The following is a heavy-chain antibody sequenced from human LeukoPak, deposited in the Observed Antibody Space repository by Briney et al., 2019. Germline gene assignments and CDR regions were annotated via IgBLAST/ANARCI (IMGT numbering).Heavy chain of an antibody. CDR3: ARWGVGDY. CDR1: GFTFSSYA. Sequence: GGSLRLSCAASGFTFSSYAMNWVRQAPGKGLEWVSYISSSGTIYYADSVKGRFTISRDNAKNSLYLQMNSLRAEDTAVYYCARWGVGDYWGQGTLVTVSS. CDR2: ISSSGTI. V-gene: IGHV3-48*03. D-gene: IGHD1-26*01. J-gene: IGHJ4*02.